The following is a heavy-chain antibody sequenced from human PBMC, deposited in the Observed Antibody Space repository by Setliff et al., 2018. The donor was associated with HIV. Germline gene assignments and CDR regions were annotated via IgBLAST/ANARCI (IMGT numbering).Heavy chain of an antibody. V-gene: IGHV4-59*08. D-gene: IGHD3-16*01. CDR3: PRGSYYMDV. CDR2: IHSSGST. Sequence: PSETLSLTCSVSSGSVSGYYWGWIRQPPGKKLEWIGYIHSSGSTIYSASLKSRVSISVDTSKNQVSLRLSSVTAADTAIYHCPRGSYYMDVWGKGTTVTVSS. J-gene: IGHJ6*03. CDR1: SGSVSGYY.